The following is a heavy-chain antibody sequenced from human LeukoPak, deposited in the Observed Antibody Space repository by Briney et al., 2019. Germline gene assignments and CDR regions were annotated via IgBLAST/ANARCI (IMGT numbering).Heavy chain of an antibody. CDR3: ARVHQDMVATPLHFDS. V-gene: IGHV1-2*02. Sequence: GASVKVSCKASGYTFTDYDLHWVRQAPGQGLEWVGGINPNTGGTYYAETLQGRVTMTRDTSISTAYLELSRLRADDTAVYYCARVHQDMVATPLHFDSWGEGALVTVSS. D-gene: IGHD5-12*01. CDR2: INPNTGGT. CDR1: GYTFTDYD. J-gene: IGHJ4*02.